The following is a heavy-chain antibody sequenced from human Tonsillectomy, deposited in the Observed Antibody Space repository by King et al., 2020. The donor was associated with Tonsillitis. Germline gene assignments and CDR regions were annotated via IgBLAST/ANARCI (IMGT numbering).Heavy chain of an antibody. J-gene: IGHJ6*02. CDR3: ARAAPPRSSTLLMDV. Sequence: VQLQQWGAGLMKPSETLSLTCAVYGGSFSGYYWSWIRQPPGKGLEWIGEINHSGSTNYNPSLKSRVTISVDTSKNQFSLKLSSVTAADTAVYYCARAAPPRSSTLLMDVWGHGTTVTVSS. CDR2: INHSGST. D-gene: IGHD6-6*01. V-gene: IGHV4-34*01. CDR1: GGSFSGYY.